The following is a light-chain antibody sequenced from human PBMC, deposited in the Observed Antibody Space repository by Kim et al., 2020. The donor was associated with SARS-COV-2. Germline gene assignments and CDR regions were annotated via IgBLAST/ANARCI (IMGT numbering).Light chain of an antibody. Sequence: QSALTQPASVSGSPGQSITISCTGTSSDVGTYTLVSWYQQHPGSAPKLVIYEVSKRPFGVSNRFSGSKSGNTASLTISGLQAEDEADYYCCSYTGSTPLYVFGTGTKVTVL. V-gene: IGLV2-23*02. J-gene: IGLJ1*01. CDR3: CSYTGSTPLYV. CDR2: EVS. CDR1: SSDVGTYTL.